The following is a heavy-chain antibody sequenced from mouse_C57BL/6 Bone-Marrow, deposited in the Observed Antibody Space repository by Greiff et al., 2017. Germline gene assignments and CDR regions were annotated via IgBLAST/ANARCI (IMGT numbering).Heavy chain of an antibody. Sequence: EVQLVESVAELVRPGASVKLSCTASGFNIKNTYMHWVKQRPEQGLEWIGRIDPANGNTKYAPKFQGKATITADTSSNTACMQLSSLTSADTAICYCARRGYYGYEYLDYWGQGTTVTVSS. J-gene: IGHJ2*01. V-gene: IGHV14-3*01. CDR3: ARRGYYGYEYLDY. CDR2: IDPANGNT. CDR1: GFNIKNTY. D-gene: IGHD2-2*01.